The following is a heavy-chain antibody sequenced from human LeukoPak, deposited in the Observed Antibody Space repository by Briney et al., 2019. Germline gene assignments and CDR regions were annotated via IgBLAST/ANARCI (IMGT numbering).Heavy chain of an antibody. D-gene: IGHD6-19*01. CDR3: ARVGPIAVAGTPSGY. CDR1: GYTFTSYG. J-gene: IGHJ4*02. Sequence: ASVKVSCKASGYTFTSYGISWVRQAPGQGLEWMGWISAYNGNTNYAQKLQGRVTMTTDTSTSTAYMELRSLRSDDTAVYYCARVGPIAVAGTPSGYWGQGTLVTVSS. CDR2: ISAYNGNT. V-gene: IGHV1-18*01.